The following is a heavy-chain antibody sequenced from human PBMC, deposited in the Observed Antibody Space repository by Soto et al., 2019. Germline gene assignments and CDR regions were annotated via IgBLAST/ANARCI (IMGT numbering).Heavy chain of an antibody. CDR2: ISGRGSST. CDR1: GFTFSNYA. Sequence: GGSLRLSCGASGFTFSNYAMNWVRQAPGQGLEWVSGISGRGSSTYYADSVKGRFTISRDNSQNTIYLQMNSLRAEDTAVYYCAREKYYYDKSGYYSSYLDSWGQGTPVTVSS. D-gene: IGHD3-22*01. V-gene: IGHV3-23*01. CDR3: AREKYYYDKSGYYSSYLDS. J-gene: IGHJ4*02.